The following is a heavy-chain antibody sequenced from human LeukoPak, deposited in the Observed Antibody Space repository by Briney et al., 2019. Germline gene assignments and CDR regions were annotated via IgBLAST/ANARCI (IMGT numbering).Heavy chain of an antibody. V-gene: IGHV3-48*01. CDR2: ISSSSSSTI. D-gene: IGHD2-15*01. CDR3: ARGRWSGTYFDY. Sequence: GGSLRLSCAASGFTFSNHEMNWVRQAPGKGLEWVSYISSSSSSTIYYADSVKGRFTISRDNAKNSLYLQMNSLRAEDTAVYYCARGRWSGTYFDYWGQGTLVTVSS. J-gene: IGHJ4*02. CDR1: GFTFSNHE.